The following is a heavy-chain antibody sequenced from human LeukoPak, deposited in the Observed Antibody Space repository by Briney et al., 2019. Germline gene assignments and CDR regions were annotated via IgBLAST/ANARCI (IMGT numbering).Heavy chain of an antibody. CDR1: GDSFGSSHW. V-gene: IGHV4-4*02. J-gene: IGHJ4*02. D-gene: IGHD1-26*01. Sequence: PSETLSLTCVVSGDSFGSSHWWSGVRQPPGKGLEWIGEIYHNGRTNYNPSLKSRVTISVDKSNNHFSLKLSSVTAADTAVYYCAAWEVRSAFDYWGQGTLVTVSS. CDR3: AAWEVRSAFDY. CDR2: IYHNGRT.